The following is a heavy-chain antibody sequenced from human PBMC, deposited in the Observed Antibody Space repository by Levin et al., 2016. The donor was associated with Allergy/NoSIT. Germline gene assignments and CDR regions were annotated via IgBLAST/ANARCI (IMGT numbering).Heavy chain of an antibody. D-gene: IGHD3-3*01. Sequence: WIRQPPGKGLEWVSAISGSGGSTYYADSVKGRFTISRDNSKNTLYLQMNSLRAEDTAVYYCAKFLGWVGPWYYFDYWGQGTLVTVSS. J-gene: IGHJ4*02. CDR2: ISGSGGST. V-gene: IGHV3-23*01. CDR3: AKFLGWVGPWYYFDY.